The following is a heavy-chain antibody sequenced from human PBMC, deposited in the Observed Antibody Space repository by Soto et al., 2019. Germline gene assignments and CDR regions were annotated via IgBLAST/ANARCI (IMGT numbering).Heavy chain of an antibody. CDR3: ARGDYYGMDV. CDR1: GGSFSGYY. Sequence: QVQLQQWGAGLLKPSETLSLTCAVYGGSFSGYYWSWIRQPPGKGLEWIGEINHSGSTNYNPSLKSRVTISVDTSKNQFSLTLSSVTAADTAVYYCARGDYYGMDVWGQGTTVTVSS. V-gene: IGHV4-34*01. CDR2: INHSGST. J-gene: IGHJ6*02.